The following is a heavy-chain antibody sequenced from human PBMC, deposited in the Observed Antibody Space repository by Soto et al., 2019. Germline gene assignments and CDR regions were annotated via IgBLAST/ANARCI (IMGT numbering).Heavy chain of an antibody. Sequence: QVQLVQSGAEVKKPGASVKVSCKASGYTFTDYGVSWVRQAPGQGLEWMGWINTYNGKTNYAPKVQARVTMTTDTSTTTAYMELRSLKTDDTAVYFCESDKYAVGGDIWGQGTLVTVSS. CDR1: GYTFTDYG. V-gene: IGHV1-18*01. CDR3: ESDKYAVGGDI. CDR2: INTYNGKT. J-gene: IGHJ4*02. D-gene: IGHD2-21*02.